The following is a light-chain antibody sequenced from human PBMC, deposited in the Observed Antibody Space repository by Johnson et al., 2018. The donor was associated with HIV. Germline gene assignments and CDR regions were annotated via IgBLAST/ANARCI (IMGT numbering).Light chain of an antibody. CDR3: VTWDSSLSVYV. CDR2: DNN. V-gene: IGLV1-51*01. Sequence: QFVFTQPPSVSAAPGQKVTISCSGRSSNIGNNYVSWYQQLPGKAPKLFIFDNNKRPSGIPDRFSGSTSGTSATLGITGLQTGAEADYYCVTWDSSLSVYVFGTGTKVTVL. CDR1: SSNIGNNY. J-gene: IGLJ1*01.